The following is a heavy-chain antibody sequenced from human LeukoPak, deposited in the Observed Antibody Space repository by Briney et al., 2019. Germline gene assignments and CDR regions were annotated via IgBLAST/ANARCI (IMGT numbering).Heavy chain of an antibody. CDR2: ISYDGSNK. Sequence: GRSLRLSCAASGFTFSSYAMHWVRQAPGKGLEWVAVISYDGSNKYYADSVKGRFTISRDNSKNTLYLQMNSLRAEDTAVYYCARDRGRQRLGQEGGAFDIWGQGTMVTVSS. J-gene: IGHJ3*02. CDR3: ARDRGRQRLGQEGGAFDI. CDR1: GFTFSSYA. V-gene: IGHV3-30-3*01. D-gene: IGHD6-25*01.